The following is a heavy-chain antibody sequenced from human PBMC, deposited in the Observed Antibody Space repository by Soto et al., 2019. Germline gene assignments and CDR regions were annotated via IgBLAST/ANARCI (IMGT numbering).Heavy chain of an antibody. V-gene: IGHV3-72*01. J-gene: IGHJ4*02. CDR3: TRASTEYYPDY. CDR2: CRNRANRYTT. D-gene: IGHD2-21*02. Sequence: EVQLMESGGGLVQPGGSLRLSCVVSGFIFSDYYMDWVRQAPGKGLEWVGRCRNRANRYTTEYDASVKGRFTISRDDSQNSMFLQMNSLKTEDTAVYYCTRASTEYYPDYWGQGTLVTVSS. CDR1: GFIFSDYY.